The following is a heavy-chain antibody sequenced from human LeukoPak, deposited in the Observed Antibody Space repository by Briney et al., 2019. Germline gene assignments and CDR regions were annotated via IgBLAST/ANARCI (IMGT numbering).Heavy chain of an antibody. Sequence: PGGSLRLSCAASGFTFSSYWMSWVRQAPGKGLEWVANIKQDGSEKYYVDSVKGRFTISRDNAKNSLYPQMNSLRAEDTAVYYCARASEYSSSLSAVVAFDIWGQGTMVTVSS. CDR3: ARASEYSSSLSAVVAFDI. CDR1: GFTFSSYW. J-gene: IGHJ3*02. CDR2: IKQDGSEK. V-gene: IGHV3-7*01. D-gene: IGHD6-6*01.